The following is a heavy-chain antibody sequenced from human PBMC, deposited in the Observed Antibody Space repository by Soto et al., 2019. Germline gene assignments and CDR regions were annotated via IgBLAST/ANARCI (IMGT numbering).Heavy chain of an antibody. V-gene: IGHV4-39*01. Sequence: SETLSLTCTVSGGSISSNTYYWGWIRQSPGKGLEWIGSIYYSGNTYYNPSLSSRVTISVDTSKDQFSLKLSSVTAAATAVYYCATMVTFPPYNYYYMDVWGKGTTVTVS. D-gene: IGHD5-18*01. CDR3: ATMVTFPPYNYYYMDV. CDR1: GGSISSNTYY. J-gene: IGHJ6*03. CDR2: IYYSGNT.